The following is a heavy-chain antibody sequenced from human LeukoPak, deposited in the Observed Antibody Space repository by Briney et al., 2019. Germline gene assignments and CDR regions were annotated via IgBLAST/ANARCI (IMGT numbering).Heavy chain of an antibody. CDR3: ARAVGAATSYYYYYMDV. CDR1: GYTFTSYD. D-gene: IGHD2-15*01. CDR2: MNPNSGNT. J-gene: IGHJ6*03. Sequence: ASVKVSYKASGYTFTSYDINWVRQATGQGLEWMGWMNPNSGNTGYAQKFQGRVTMTRNTSISTAYMELSSLRSEDTAVYYCARAVGAATSYYYYYMDVWGKGTTVTVSS. V-gene: IGHV1-8*01.